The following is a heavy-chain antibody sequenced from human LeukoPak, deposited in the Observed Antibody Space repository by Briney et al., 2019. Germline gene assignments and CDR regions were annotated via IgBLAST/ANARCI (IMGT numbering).Heavy chain of an antibody. V-gene: IGHV5-51*01. Sequence: GESLKISCKGSGYSFTSYWIGWVRQMPGKGLEWMGIIYPGDSDTRYSPSFQGQVTLSADKSISTAYLQWSSLKASDTAMYYCARVADCTNGVCYYYYYYMDVWGKGTTVTVSS. CDR2: IYPGDSDT. J-gene: IGHJ6*03. CDR1: GYSFTSYW. D-gene: IGHD2-8*01. CDR3: ARVADCTNGVCYYYYYYMDV.